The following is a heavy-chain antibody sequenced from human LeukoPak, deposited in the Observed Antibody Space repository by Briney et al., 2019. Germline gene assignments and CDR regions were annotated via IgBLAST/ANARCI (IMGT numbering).Heavy chain of an antibody. CDR2: IFPSVGNT. CDR1: GYTFTRYY. J-gene: IGHJ4*02. Sequence: RAAVSVSCKASGYTFTRYYLHWVRQAPGQGREWMGIIFPSVGNTNYAQKFQGRVTMTRDMSTSTVYMELSSLTSEDTAVYYCVREFSGGYFDYWGQGTLVTVSS. CDR3: VREFSGGYFDY. V-gene: IGHV1-46*01. D-gene: IGHD3-16*01.